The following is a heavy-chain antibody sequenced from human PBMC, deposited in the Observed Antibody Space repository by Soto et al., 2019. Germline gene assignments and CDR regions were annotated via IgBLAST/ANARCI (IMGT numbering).Heavy chain of an antibody. Sequence: QVQLQESGPGLVKPSETLSLTCTVSGGSISSYYWSWIRQPPGPGLEWVGYIYYSGSANYNSSLQSRITISVDTSKNQFSLKVSSVTAADTAVYYCARTTGYCSGGSCFWFDPWGQGTLVTVSS. V-gene: IGHV4-59*01. CDR1: GGSISSYY. CDR3: ARTTGYCSGGSCFWFDP. CDR2: IYYSGSA. D-gene: IGHD2-15*01. J-gene: IGHJ5*02.